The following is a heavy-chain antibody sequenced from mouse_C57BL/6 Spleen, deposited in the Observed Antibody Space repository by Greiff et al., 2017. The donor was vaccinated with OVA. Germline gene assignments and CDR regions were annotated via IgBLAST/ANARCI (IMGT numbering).Heavy chain of an antibody. Sequence: VQLQQPGAELVKPGASVKMSCKASGYTFTSYWITWVKQRPGQGLEWIGDIYPGSGSTNYNEKFKSKATLTVDTSSSTAYMQLSSLTSEDSAVYYCAREGVDDYGGYFDYWGQGTTLTVSS. V-gene: IGHV1-55*01. CDR1: GYTFTSYW. D-gene: IGHD2-4*01. CDR2: IYPGSGST. CDR3: AREGVDDYGGYFDY. J-gene: IGHJ2*01.